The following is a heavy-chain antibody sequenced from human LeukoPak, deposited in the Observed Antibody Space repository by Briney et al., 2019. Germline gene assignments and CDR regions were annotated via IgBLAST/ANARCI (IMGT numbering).Heavy chain of an antibody. V-gene: IGHV4-59*01. CDR3: ARDCEYCGGDWWAFDI. CDR2: IYYSGGT. Sequence: PSETLSLTCTVSGGSISSYYWSWIRQPPGKGLEWIGYIYYSGGTNYNPSLKSRVTISVDTSKNQFSLKLSSVTAADTAVYYCARDCEYCGGDWWAFDIWGQGTMVTVSS. CDR1: GGSISSYY. D-gene: IGHD2-21*02. J-gene: IGHJ3*02.